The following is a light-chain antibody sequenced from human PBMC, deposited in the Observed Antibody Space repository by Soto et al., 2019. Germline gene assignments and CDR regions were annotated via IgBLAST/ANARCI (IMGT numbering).Light chain of an antibody. Sequence: EIVWTQSPATLSLSPGERAALSCRASQSVSSYLAWYQQKPGQAPRLLIYDASKRPTGIPARFSGSGSGTDFTLTISSLEPEDFAVYFCQQRSNWPSTFGGGTKVEI. V-gene: IGKV3-11*01. J-gene: IGKJ4*01. CDR3: QQRSNWPST. CDR2: DAS. CDR1: QSVSSY.